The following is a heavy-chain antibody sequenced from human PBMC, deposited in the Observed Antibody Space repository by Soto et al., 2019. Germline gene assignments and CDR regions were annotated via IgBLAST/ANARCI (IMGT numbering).Heavy chain of an antibody. CDR2: IIPSFGTG. D-gene: IGHD5-12*01. CDR1: GGTFSSYA. J-gene: IGHJ4*02. Sequence: QVQLVQSGAEAKRPGSSVKVSCKASGGTFSSYAISWVRQAPGQGLEWLGGIIPSFGTGNYQQNCQGRLTITADESTSTVYMELSGLTSGDTAVYYCARERGGYNRGDFEFWGQGTLVTVSS. CDR3: ARERGGYNRGDFEF. V-gene: IGHV1-69*01.